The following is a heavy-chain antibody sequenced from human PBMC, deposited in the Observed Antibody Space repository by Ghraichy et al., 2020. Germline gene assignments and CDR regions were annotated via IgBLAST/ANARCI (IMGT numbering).Heavy chain of an antibody. CDR2: ISSTSARI. D-gene: IGHD3-22*01. Sequence: GGSLRLSCVASGFTFSDYYMSWIRQAPGKGLECVSYISSTSARINYADSVKGRFTTSRDNAKNSVYLQMNSLTAEDTAVYYCVIDIIVVVIGTPGSDVWGQGTTVTVSS. V-gene: IGHV3-11*06. CDR3: VIDIIVVVIGTPGSDV. CDR1: GFTFSDYY. J-gene: IGHJ6*02.